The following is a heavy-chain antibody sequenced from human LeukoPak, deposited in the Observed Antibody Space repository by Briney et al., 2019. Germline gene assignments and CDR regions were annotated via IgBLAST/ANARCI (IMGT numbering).Heavy chain of an antibody. V-gene: IGHV1-2*02. CDR3: ARDRGSSSSVPDY. CDR1: GYTFTGYY. Sequence: APVKVSCKASGYTFTGYYMHWVRQAPGQGLEWMGWINPNSGGTNYAQKFQGRVTMTRDTSISTAYMELSRLRSDDTAVYYCARDRGSSSSVPDYWGQGTLVTVSS. D-gene: IGHD6-6*01. CDR2: INPNSGGT. J-gene: IGHJ4*02.